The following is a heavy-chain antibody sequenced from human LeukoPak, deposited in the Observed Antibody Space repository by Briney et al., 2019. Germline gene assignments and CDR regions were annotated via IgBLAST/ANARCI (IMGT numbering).Heavy chain of an antibody. D-gene: IGHD3-22*01. Sequence: ASVKVSCKASGYTFTGYYMHWVRQAPGQGLEWMGWINPNSGGTNYAQKFQGRVTMTRDTSISTAYMELSRLRSDGTAVYYCARGPRVETYYYDSSGYSFDPWGQGTLVTVSS. CDR2: INPNSGGT. V-gene: IGHV1-2*02. J-gene: IGHJ5*02. CDR1: GYTFTGYY. CDR3: ARGPRVETYYYDSSGYSFDP.